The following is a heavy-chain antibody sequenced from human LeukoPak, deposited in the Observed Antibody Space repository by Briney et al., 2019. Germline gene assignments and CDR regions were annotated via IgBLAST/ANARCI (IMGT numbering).Heavy chain of an antibody. J-gene: IGHJ3*02. V-gene: IGHV4-30-4*08. CDR3: AREPGNADYGDTSDAFDI. CDR2: IYYSGST. Sequence: PSETLSLTCTVSGGSISSGDYYWSWIRQPPGKGLEGIGYIYYSGSTYYNPSLKSRVTISVDTSKNQFSLKLSSVTAADTAVYYCAREPGNADYGDTSDAFDIWGQGTMVTVSS. D-gene: IGHD4-17*01. CDR1: GGSISSGDYY.